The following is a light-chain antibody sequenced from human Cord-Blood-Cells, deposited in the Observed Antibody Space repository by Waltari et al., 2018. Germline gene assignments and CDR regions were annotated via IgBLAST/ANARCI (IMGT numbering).Light chain of an antibody. Sequence: QSVLTQPPSASGTPGQRVTISCSGTSPNIGSNYVSWYQQLPGTAPKLLIYSNNQRPSGVPDRFSGSKSGTSASLAISGLQSEDEADYYCAAWDDSLNGPVFGGGTKLTVL. J-gene: IGLJ3*02. CDR3: AAWDDSLNGPV. CDR1: SPNIGSNY. V-gene: IGLV1-44*01. CDR2: SNN.